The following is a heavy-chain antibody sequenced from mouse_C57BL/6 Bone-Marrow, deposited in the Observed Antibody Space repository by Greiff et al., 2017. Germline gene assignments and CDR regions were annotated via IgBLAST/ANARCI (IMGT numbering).Heavy chain of an antibody. V-gene: IGHV1-61*01. Sequence: VQLQQPGAELVRPGSSVKLSCKASGYTFTSYWMDWVKQRPGQGLEWIGNIYPSDSETHYNQKFKDKATLTVDKSSSTAYMQLSSLTSEDSAVYYCARNYGYDYAMDYWGQGTSVTVSS. D-gene: IGHD2-2*01. CDR3: ARNYGYDYAMDY. J-gene: IGHJ4*01. CDR2: IYPSDSET. CDR1: GYTFTSYW.